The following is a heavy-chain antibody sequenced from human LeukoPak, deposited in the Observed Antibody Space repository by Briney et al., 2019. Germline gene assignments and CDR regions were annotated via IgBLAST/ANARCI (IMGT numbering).Heavy chain of an antibody. V-gene: IGHV3-7*01. CDR2: IKQDGSEK. D-gene: IGHD3-10*01. Sequence: TGGSLRLSCAASGFTFSSHWMSWVRQAPGKGLEWVAHIKQDGSEKQYMDSVRGRFTISRDNTKNSMYLQMDSLRDEDTAVYYCARDPNTELLWFGESNFHWFDPWGQGTLVIVSS. CDR3: ARDPNTELLWFGESNFHWFDP. CDR1: GFTFSSHW. J-gene: IGHJ5*02.